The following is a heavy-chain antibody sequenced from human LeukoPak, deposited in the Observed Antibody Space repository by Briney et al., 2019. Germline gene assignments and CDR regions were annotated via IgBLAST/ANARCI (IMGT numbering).Heavy chain of an antibody. D-gene: IGHD2-15*01. CDR2: IYYSGST. Sequence: SETLSLTCTVSGGSISSGGYYWSWIRQHPGKGLEWIGYIYYSGSTYYNPSLKSRVTISVDTSKNQFSLKLSSVTAADTAVYYCARDDSPDAFDIWGQGTMVTVSS. V-gene: IGHV4-31*03. CDR3: ARDDSPDAFDI. CDR1: GGSISSGGYY. J-gene: IGHJ3*02.